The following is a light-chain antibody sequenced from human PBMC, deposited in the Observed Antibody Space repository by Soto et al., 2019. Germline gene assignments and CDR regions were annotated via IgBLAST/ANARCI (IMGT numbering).Light chain of an antibody. J-gene: IGKJ4*01. CDR1: QTVSNTY. CDR3: QQYGALPPT. CDR2: GAS. V-gene: IGKV3-20*01. Sequence: EIVLTQFPGALSLSPGERVTLSCRASQTVSNTYLAWYQQKSGQAPKFLIYGASNRATGIPDRFSGSGSGPDFTLTISRREPEDFAVYYCQQYGALPPTFGGGTKVEIK.